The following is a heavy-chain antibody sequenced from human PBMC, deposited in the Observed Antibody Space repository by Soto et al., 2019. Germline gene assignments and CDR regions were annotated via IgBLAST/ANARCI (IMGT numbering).Heavy chain of an antibody. Sequence: PGGSLRLSCAASGFTFSSYRRNCVRQAPGKGLEWVSSISRSSSYIYYADSVKGRFTISRDNAKNSLYLQMNSLRAEDTAVYYCARSNGASCLTWGQGTMVTVSS. CDR3: ARSNGASCLT. J-gene: IGHJ3*01. CDR1: GFTFSSYR. V-gene: IGHV3-21*01. D-gene: IGHD7-27*01. CDR2: ISRSSSYI.